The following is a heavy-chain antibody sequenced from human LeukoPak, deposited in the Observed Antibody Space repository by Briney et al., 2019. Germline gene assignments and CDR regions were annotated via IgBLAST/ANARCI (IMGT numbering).Heavy chain of an antibody. V-gene: IGHV4-39*01. Sequence: PSETLSLTCTVSGGSISSRSYYWGWIRQPPGKGLEWIGSIYYSGSTYYNPSLKSRVTISVDTSKNQFSLKLSSVTAADTAVYYCARDDLNWFDPWGQGTLVTVSS. CDR3: ARDDLNWFDP. J-gene: IGHJ5*02. CDR2: IYYSGST. CDR1: GGSISSRSYY.